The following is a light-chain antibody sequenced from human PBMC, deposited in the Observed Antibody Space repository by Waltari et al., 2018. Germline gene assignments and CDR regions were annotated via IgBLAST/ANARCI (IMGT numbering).Light chain of an antibody. CDR3: QLSDRAPFT. Sequence: DIQMTQSPSSLSSFVGDRVTITCRASRGIDAYLNWYQQQPGKAPKLLIYDASTLQRGVPTMFSGGGIGTDFSLTISDLQPEDFATYFCQLSDRAPFTFGRGTRLE. V-gene: IGKV1-39*01. CDR1: RGIDAY. CDR2: DAS. J-gene: IGKJ5*01.